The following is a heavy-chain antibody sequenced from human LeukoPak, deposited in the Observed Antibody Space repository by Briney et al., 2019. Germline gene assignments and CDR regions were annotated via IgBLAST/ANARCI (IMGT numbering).Heavy chain of an antibody. V-gene: IGHV3-30*03. J-gene: IGHJ4*02. CDR3: VNGESFYGDYGFDY. D-gene: IGHD4-17*01. Sequence: PGGSLRLSCAASGFTFSSYGMHWVRQAPGKGLEWVAVISYDGSNKYYADSVKGRFTISRDNSKNTLYLQMNNLRVEDTAVFYCVNGESFYGDYGFDYWGQGTLVTVSS. CDR1: GFTFSSYG. CDR2: ISYDGSNK.